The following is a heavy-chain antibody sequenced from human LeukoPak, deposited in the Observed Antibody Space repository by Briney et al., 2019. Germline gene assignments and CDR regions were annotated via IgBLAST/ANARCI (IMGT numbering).Heavy chain of an antibody. D-gene: IGHD6-13*01. CDR2: ISYDGSNK. V-gene: IGHV3-30*18. J-gene: IGHJ4*02. CDR1: GFTVSSNY. Sequence: GGSLRLSCAASGFTVSSNYMSWVRQSPGKGLEWVAVISYDGSNKYYADSVKGRFTISRDNSKNTLYLQMNSLRVEDTAVYYCAKDPGTADTLDYWGQGTLVTVSS. CDR3: AKDPGTADTLDY.